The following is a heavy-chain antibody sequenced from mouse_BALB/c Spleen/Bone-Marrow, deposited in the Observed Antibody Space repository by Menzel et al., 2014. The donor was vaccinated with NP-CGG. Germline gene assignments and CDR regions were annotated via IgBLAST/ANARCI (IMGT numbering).Heavy chain of an antibody. CDR2: ISPGTGNT. CDR3: AIIGYQAWFTY. J-gene: IGHJ3*01. D-gene: IGHD2-2*01. CDR1: GYAFSTYW. V-gene: IGHV1-9*01. Sequence: ESGTELMKPGASVKISCKATGYAFSTYWIQWIKQRPGHGLDWIGEISPGTGNTNNNEKFRGKATFTAGASSNTAYMQLSSLTSEDSAVYFCAIIGYQAWFTYWGQGTLVTVSP.